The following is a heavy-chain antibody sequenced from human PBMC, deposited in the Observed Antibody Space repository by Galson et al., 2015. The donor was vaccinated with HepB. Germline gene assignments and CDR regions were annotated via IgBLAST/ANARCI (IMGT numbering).Heavy chain of an antibody. V-gene: IGHV1-24*01. D-gene: IGHD6-13*01. J-gene: IGHJ4*02. CDR3: ATTGYSSSWYYFDY. CDR2: FDPEDGET. CDR1: GYTLTELS. Sequence: SVKVSCKVSGYTLTELSMHWVRQAPGKGLEWMGGFDPEDGETIYAQKFQGRVTMTEDTSTDTAYMELSSLRSEDTAVYYCATTGYSSSWYYFDYWGQGTLVTVSS.